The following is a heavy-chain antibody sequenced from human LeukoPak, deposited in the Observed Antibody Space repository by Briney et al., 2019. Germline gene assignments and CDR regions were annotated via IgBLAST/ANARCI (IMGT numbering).Heavy chain of an antibody. CDR1: GFTFSSYS. J-gene: IGHJ4*02. D-gene: IGHD1-26*01. CDR2: ISSSSSYI. V-gene: IGHV3-21*01. Sequence: GGSLRLSCAASGFTFSSYSMNWVRQAPGKGLEWVSSISSSSSYIYYADSVKGRFTISRDNAKNSLYLQMNSLRAEDTAVYYCARDSRVGATTYYFDYWGQGTLVTVSS. CDR3: ARDSRVGATTYYFDY.